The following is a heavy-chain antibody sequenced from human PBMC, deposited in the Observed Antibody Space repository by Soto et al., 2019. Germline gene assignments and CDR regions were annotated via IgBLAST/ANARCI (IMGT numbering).Heavy chain of an antibody. CDR1: GFTFSSYG. J-gene: IGHJ4*02. CDR3: ARGLAYYSNFQAIDY. CDR2: IWYDGSNK. Sequence: PGGSLRLSCAASGFTFSSYGMHWVRQAPGKGLEWVAVIWYDGSNKYYADSVKGRFTISRDNSKNTLYLQMNSLRAEDTAVYYCARGLAYYSNFQAIDYWGQGTLVTVSS. D-gene: IGHD4-4*01. V-gene: IGHV3-33*01.